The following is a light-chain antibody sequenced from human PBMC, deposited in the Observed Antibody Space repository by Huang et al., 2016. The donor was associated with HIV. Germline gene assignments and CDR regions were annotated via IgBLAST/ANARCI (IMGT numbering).Light chain of an antibody. CDR3: QQRSDWPRT. V-gene: IGKV3-11*01. CDR1: QSVSSD. J-gene: IGKJ2*01. CDR2: GTS. Sequence: EIVLTQSPATLSLSPGERATLSCRASQSVSSDLDWYPQKAGQAPRLLIYGTSNRATGIPARFSGSRSGTDFTLTISSLEPEDFAVYYCQQRSDWPRTFGQGTKLEIK.